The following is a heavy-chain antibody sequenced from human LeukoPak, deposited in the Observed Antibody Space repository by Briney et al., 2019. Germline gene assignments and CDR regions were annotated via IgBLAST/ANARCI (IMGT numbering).Heavy chain of an antibody. CDR3: ARDGTIVARAFDI. J-gene: IGHJ3*02. Sequence: PSETLSLTCAVSGGSISSSNWWSWVRQPPGKGLEWIGEIYHSGSTYYNPSLKSRVTISVDKSKNQFSLKLSSVTAADTAVYYCARDGTIVARAFDIWGQGTMVTVSS. CDR1: GGSISSSNW. D-gene: IGHD5-12*01. V-gene: IGHV4-4*02. CDR2: IYHSGST.